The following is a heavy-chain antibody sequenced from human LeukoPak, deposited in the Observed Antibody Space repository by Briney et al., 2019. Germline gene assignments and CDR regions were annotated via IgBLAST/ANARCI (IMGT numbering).Heavy chain of an antibody. J-gene: IGHJ4*02. CDR2: IDRDGGVR. V-gene: IGHV3-7*01. CDR1: GFSFSPYW. CDR3: ARDPGSSAFDL. Sequence: PGGSLRLSCAASGFSFSPYWMSWDRQTPENGLEFVGNIDRDGGVRNYMDSLKGRCTISRDNGKKSLYLEINSLRAGDTAVYYCARDPGSSAFDLWGRGALVTVSS. D-gene: IGHD1-14*01.